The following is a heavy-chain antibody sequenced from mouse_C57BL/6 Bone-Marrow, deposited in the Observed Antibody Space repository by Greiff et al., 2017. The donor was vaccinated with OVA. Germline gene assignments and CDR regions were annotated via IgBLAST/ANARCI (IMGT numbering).Heavy chain of an antibody. CDR2: ISNGGGCT. J-gene: IGHJ2*01. D-gene: IGHD1-1*02. Sequence: EVQVVESGGGLVQPGGSLKLSCAASGFTFSDYYMYWVRQTPEKRLEWVAYISNGGGCTYYPDTVKGRFTISRDNAKNTLYLQMSRLKSEDTAMNYCARQRWFYFDYWGQGTTLTVSS. CDR3: ARQRWFYFDY. CDR1: GFTFSDYY. V-gene: IGHV5-12*01.